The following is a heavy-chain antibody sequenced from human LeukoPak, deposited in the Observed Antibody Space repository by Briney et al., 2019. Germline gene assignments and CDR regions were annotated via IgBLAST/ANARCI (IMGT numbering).Heavy chain of an antibody. D-gene: IGHD6-6*01. CDR1: GFSFSSFS. Sequence: PGGSLRLSCAASGFSFSSFSMNWVHQAPGKGLEWVAFIRYDGSNKYYADSVKGRFTISRDNAKNSLYLQMNSLRAEDTALYYCARAPEYSSSTGYFDYWGQGTLVTVSS. CDR3: ARAPEYSSSTGYFDY. CDR2: IRYDGSNK. J-gene: IGHJ4*02. V-gene: IGHV3-30*02.